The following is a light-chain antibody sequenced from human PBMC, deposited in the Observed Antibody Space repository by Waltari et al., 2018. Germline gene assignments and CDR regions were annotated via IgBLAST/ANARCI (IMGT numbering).Light chain of an antibody. V-gene: IGLV1-51*01. CDR2: DND. J-gene: IGLJ3*02. CDR1: NSNIGNKD. Sequence: QSVLTQPPSVSAAPGQKVTISCSGSNSNIGNKDVSWYQQVPGTAPKLLIYDNDKRPSGIPDRFSGFKSGTSATLGITGLQTGDEAEYYCGTWDSSLSDVVFGGGTK. CDR3: GTWDSSLSDVV.